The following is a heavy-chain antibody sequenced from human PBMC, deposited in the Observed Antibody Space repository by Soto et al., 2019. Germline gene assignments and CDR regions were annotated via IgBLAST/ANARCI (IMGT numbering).Heavy chain of an antibody. CDR2: IYSKAGTI. D-gene: IGHD5-12*01. Sequence: QVQLVQSGAEVQKPGASVKVSCKTSGYTFNDFGITWVRQAPGLGLEWLGWIYSKAGTINFAPKFQGRVIMTTDTSTGTPYMEWTSLTFDVSAVYFCAGDIGFDIDYWGQGTLVTVS. V-gene: IGHV1-18*01. CDR1: GYTFNDFG. CDR3: AGDIGFDIDY. J-gene: IGHJ4*02.